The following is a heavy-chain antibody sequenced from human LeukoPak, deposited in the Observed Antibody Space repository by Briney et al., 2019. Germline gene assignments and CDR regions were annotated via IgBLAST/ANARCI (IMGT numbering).Heavy chain of an antibody. CDR3: AKSSGSYYHWYFDL. Sequence: GSLRLSCAASGFTFHDYYMSWIRQAPGKGLEWVSYISSSATTTYYADSVKGRFTISRDNTKKSLYLQLTSLRAEDTAVYYCAKSSGSYYHWYFDLWGRGTLVTVSS. V-gene: IGHV3-11*01. D-gene: IGHD1-26*01. J-gene: IGHJ2*01. CDR1: GFTFHDYY. CDR2: ISSSATTT.